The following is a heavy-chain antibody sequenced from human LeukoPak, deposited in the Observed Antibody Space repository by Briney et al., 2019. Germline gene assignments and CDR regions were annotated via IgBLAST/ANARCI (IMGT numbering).Heavy chain of an antibody. D-gene: IGHD2-21*02. J-gene: IGHJ4*02. CDR3: ARPTYCGSDCYFNFDY. CDR1: GYTFATYF. V-gene: IGHV1-2*02. CDR2: IKPNSGVT. Sequence: ASVEVSCKTSGYTFATYFMHWVRQAPGQGLEWMGYIKPNSGVTNYAQKFRGRVTMTWDTSISTAYIELSGLTSDDTAIYYCARPTYCGSDCYFNFDYWGQGTLVTVSS.